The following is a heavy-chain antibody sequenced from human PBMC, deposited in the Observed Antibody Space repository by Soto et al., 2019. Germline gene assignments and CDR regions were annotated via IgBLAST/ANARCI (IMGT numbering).Heavy chain of an antibody. J-gene: IGHJ6*02. V-gene: IGHV4-39*01. CDR2: IYYSRST. Sequence: SPTLTVAGGGIRGGSYYWRRSRESAGKGAQWIGRIYYSRSTYYNPSLKSRVTISVDTSKNQFALKLSSVTAADTDVFHCARHAAITGNPGVNYFYGMHVCGQGTTVSVSS. CDR3: ARHAAITGNPGVNYFYGMHV. CDR1: GGGIRGGSYY. D-gene: IGHD1-20*01.